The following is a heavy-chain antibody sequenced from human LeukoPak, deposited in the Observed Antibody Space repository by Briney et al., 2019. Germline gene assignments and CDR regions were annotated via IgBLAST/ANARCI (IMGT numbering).Heavy chain of an antibody. CDR1: GYSFTSHW. D-gene: IGHD6-13*01. CDR2: IYPGDSDT. J-gene: IGHJ4*02. V-gene: IGHV5-51*01. Sequence: KLGESLKISCKGSGYSFTSHWIGWVRQMPGKGLEWMGIIYPGDSDTRYSPSFQGQVTISADKSFSTAYLQWSSLKASDTAIYYCASSKSSSWYPFYLDYWGQGTLVTVSS. CDR3: ASSKSSSWYPFYLDY.